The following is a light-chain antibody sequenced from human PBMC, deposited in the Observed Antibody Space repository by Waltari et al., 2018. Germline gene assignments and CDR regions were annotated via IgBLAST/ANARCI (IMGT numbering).Light chain of an antibody. J-gene: IGKJ1*01. Sequence: IMLTQSPGTLSLSPGERATLSCRASQSISRYLAWYQQKPGQAPRLLIYGASTRATGIPDRFSGSGSGTDFSLTLSGLEPEDSAVYYCQHHFRLPATFGQGTKVEIK. CDR2: GAS. CDR3: QHHFRLPAT. V-gene: IGKV3-20*01. CDR1: QSISRY.